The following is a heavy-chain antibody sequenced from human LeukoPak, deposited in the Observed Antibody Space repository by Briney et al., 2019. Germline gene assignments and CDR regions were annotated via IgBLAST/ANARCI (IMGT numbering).Heavy chain of an antibody. CDR3: AKTTYASNSSGWYNHFDY. Sequence: GGSLRLSCAASGFTFSSYAMAWVRQAPGKGLEWVSTISSSGYSTYYADSVKGRFTISRDNSKNTLYLQLNSLRAEDTTVYYCAKTTYASNSSGWYNHFDYWGQGTLVTVSS. D-gene: IGHD6-19*01. CDR2: ISSSGYST. CDR1: GFTFSSYA. J-gene: IGHJ4*02. V-gene: IGHV3-23*01.